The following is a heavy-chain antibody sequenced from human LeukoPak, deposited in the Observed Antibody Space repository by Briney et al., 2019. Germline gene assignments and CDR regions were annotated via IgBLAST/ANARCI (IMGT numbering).Heavy chain of an antibody. CDR2: IIPIFGTT. CDR1: GSTFSSYA. Sequence: SVKVSCKTSGSTFSSYAISWVRQAPAQGLESMGGIIPIFGTTNYAQKFQGRVTITADKSTSTAYMELSSLRAEDTALYYCAKDIGSGGTGAFDIWGQGTIITVSS. V-gene: IGHV1-69*06. J-gene: IGHJ3*02. CDR3: AKDIGSGGTGAFDI. D-gene: IGHD3-3*01.